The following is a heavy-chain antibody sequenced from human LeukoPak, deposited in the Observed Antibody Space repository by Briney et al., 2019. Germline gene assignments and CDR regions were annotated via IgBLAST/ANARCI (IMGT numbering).Heavy chain of an antibody. Sequence: GSSVKVSCKASGGTFSSYAISWVRQAPGQGLEWMGGIIPIFGTANYAQKFQGRVTITTDESTSTAYMELSSLRSEDTAVYYCARGGGGYCSSTSCYNWFDPWGQGILVSVSS. V-gene: IGHV1-69*05. CDR2: IIPIFGTA. CDR3: ARGGGGYCSSTSCYNWFDP. D-gene: IGHD2-2*02. J-gene: IGHJ5*02. CDR1: GGTFSSYA.